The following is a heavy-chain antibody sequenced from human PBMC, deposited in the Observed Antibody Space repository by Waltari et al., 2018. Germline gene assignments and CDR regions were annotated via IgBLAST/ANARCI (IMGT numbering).Heavy chain of an antibody. CDR3: AREYSRICFHALDG. D-gene: IGHD6-13*01. J-gene: IGHJ6*02. CDR1: GVPLGNYG. CDR2: IQYDGSIK. Sequence: QVHVVESGGGVVQPGGSLRLPCAASGVPLGNYGRHWVRQAPGKGLEWVAVIQYDGSIKNYADSVKGRFTISRENSKNTLYLEMKSLRAEDTAVYYCAREYSRICFHALDGWGQGTAVTVSS. V-gene: IGHV3-30*03.